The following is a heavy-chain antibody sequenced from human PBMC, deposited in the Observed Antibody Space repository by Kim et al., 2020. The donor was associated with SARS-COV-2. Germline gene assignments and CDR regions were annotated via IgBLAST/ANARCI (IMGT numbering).Heavy chain of an antibody. CDR2: IIPIFGTA. V-gene: IGHV1-69*06. Sequence: SVKVSCKASGGTFSSYAISWVRQAPGQGLEWMGGIIPIFGTANYAQKFQGRVTITADKSTSTAYMELSSLRSEDTAVYYCASSLHGYSSGWYLPPHRYYGMDVWGQGTTVTVSS. J-gene: IGHJ6*02. CDR3: ASSLHGYSSGWYLPPHRYYGMDV. D-gene: IGHD6-19*01. CDR1: GGTFSSYA.